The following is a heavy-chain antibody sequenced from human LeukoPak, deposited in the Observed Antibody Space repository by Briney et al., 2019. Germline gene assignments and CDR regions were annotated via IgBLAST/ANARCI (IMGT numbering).Heavy chain of an antibody. V-gene: IGHV3-23*01. D-gene: IGHD2-2*01. J-gene: IGHJ6*03. CDR2: ISGSGGST. CDR3: ATRSTSLFYYYMDV. CDR1: GFTFSSYA. Sequence: GGSLRLSCAASGFTFSSYAMSWVRQAPGKGLEWVSAISGSGGSTYYADSVKGRFTISRDNSKNTLYLQMNSLRAEDTAVYYCATRSTSLFYYYMDVWGKGTTVTVSS.